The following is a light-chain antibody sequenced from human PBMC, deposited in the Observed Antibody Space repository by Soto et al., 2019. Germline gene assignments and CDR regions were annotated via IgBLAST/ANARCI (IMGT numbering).Light chain of an antibody. J-gene: IGKJ5*01. V-gene: IGKV3-20*01. CDR1: QSISSSY. CDR2: DTS. Sequence: EIVLTQSPGTLSFSPGDRATLSCRASQSISSSYLAWYQQDPGQAPRLLIYDTSSRATGIPDRFSGSGSGTDFTLTISRLEPEDFAVYYCKHYSSSRGITFGQGTRLEIX. CDR3: KHYSSSRGIT.